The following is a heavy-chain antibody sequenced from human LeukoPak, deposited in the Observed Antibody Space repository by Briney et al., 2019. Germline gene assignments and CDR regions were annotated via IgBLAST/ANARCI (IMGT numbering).Heavy chain of an antibody. J-gene: IGHJ4*02. CDR3: SKMATIQPDN. CDR2: ISYDGSNK. V-gene: IGHV3-30*04. CDR1: GFTFSIYA. D-gene: IGHD5-24*01. Sequence: RGSLSLSCAASGFTFSIYAMHWARQAPGKGLEWVAVISYDGSNKYYADSVKGRFTISSANSNNTLYLQMNRLRTEDTAVYYCSKMATIQPDNWGQRNLVTVSS.